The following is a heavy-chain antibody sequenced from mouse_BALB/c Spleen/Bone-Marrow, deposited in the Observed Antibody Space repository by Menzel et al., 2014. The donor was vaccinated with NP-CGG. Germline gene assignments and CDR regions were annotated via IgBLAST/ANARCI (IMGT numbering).Heavy chain of an antibody. D-gene: IGHD1-2*01. CDR2: INPYNDGI. J-gene: IGHJ4*01. CDR3: ASGTPATSYYALDY. Sequence: VQLQQSGPELVKPGASVKMSCKASGYTFTRYVIHWVRQMPGQGLEWIGYINPYNDGIKYNEKFKGKATLTSDISSSTAYMELSSLTSEDSAVYYCASGTPATSYYALDYWGQGTSVTVSS. V-gene: IGHV1-14*01. CDR1: GYTFTRYV.